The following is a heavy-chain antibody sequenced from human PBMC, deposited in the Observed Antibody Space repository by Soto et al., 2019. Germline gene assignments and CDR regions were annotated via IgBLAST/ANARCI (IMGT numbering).Heavy chain of an antibody. V-gene: IGHV3-23*01. CDR3: AKYPAAVVAAHLDY. CDR1: GFTFSSYA. CDR2: ISGSGGST. D-gene: IGHD2-15*01. Sequence: GGSLRLSCAASGFTFSSYAMSWVRQAPGKGLEWVSAISGSGGSTYYADSVKGRFTISRDNSKNTLYLQMNSLRAEDTAVYYWAKYPAAVVAAHLDYCSQGTLVTVSS. J-gene: IGHJ4*02.